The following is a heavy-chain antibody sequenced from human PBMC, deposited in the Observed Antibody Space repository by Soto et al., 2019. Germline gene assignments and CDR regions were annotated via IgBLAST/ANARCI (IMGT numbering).Heavy chain of an antibody. J-gene: IGHJ6*03. V-gene: IGHV3-66*01. CDR3: ARVSVEEGVVPAAMRYYYYYYMDV. D-gene: IGHD2-2*01. CDR2: IYSGGST. Sequence: GGSLRLSCAACGFTVSSNYMSWVRQAPGKGLEWVSVIYSGGSTYYADSVKGRFTISRDNSKNTLYLQMNSLRAEDTAVYYCARVSVEEGVVPAAMRYYYYYYMDVWGKGTTVTVSS. CDR1: GFTVSSNY.